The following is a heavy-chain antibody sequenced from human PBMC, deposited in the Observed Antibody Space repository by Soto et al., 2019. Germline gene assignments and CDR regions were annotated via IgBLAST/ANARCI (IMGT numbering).Heavy chain of an antibody. Sequence: PGGSLRLSCAASGFTFYSYAMSWVCQAPGKGLEWVSGTSASGGVTFYADSVKGRFTISRDNSKNMLWLQMNSLRVDDKALYYCVDGAAIGHPPIDPWGQGTLVTVSS. V-gene: IGHV3-23*01. J-gene: IGHJ5*02. CDR3: VDGAAIGHPPIDP. CDR1: GFTFYSYA. D-gene: IGHD6-25*01. CDR2: TSASGGVT.